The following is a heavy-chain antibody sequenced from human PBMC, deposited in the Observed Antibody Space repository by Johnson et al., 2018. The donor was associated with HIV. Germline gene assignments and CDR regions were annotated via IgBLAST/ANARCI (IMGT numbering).Heavy chain of an antibody. CDR1: GFTFSDYA. V-gene: IGHV3-69-1*01. D-gene: IGHD6-19*01. CDR3: ARAPHPQWQWLPPGAFDI. J-gene: IGHJ3*02. Sequence: MLLVESGGGLVQPGGSLRLSCVVSGFTFSDYAVNWVRQAPGKGMAWVSVIYSGGITYYVDSVKGRFTISRDNAKNSLYLQMNSLRAEDTAVCYCARAPHPQWQWLPPGAFDIWGQGTMVTVSS. CDR2: IYSGGIT.